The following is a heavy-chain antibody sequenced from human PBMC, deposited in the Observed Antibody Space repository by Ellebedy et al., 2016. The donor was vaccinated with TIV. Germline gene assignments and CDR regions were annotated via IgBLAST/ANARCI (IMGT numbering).Heavy chain of an antibody. V-gene: IGHV3-11*01. CDR1: GFTFSEYF. CDR3: GRAREPGYFAYYYHGMDV. J-gene: IGHJ6*02. CDR2: ITNTGSTI. Sequence: GESLKISCAGSGFTFSEYFMTWVRQAPGKGLEWISYITNTGSTIYYADSVKGRFTVARDNSKNSLFLQMHNLRGEDAAVYYCGRAREPGYFAYYYHGMDVWGQGTTVTVSS. D-gene: IGHD3-9*01.